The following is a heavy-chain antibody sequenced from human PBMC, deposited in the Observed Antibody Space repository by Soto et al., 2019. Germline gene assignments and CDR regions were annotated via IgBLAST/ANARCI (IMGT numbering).Heavy chain of an antibody. J-gene: IGHJ2*01. Sequence: PGGSLRLSCGASGITFSRCLMSWVRQAPGKGLEWVASISQDGTDRDYVDSVKGRFAISRDNPKNSLYLQMNSLRADDTAVYYCARDPLSYGDYAQTYWYFDLWGRGTRVTVSS. V-gene: IGHV3-7*01. CDR3: ARDPLSYGDYAQTYWYFDL. D-gene: IGHD4-17*01. CDR1: GITFSRCL. CDR2: ISQDGTDR.